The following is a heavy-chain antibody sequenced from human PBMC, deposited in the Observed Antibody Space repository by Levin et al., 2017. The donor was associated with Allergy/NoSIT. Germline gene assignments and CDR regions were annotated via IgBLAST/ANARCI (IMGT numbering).Heavy chain of an antibody. J-gene: IGHJ5*02. CDR3: ARSTSNGYNLSWFDP. D-gene: IGHD5-24*01. Sequence: ASVKVSCKASGYTFTSYYMHWVRQAPGQGLEWMGIINPSGGSTSYAQKFQGRVTMTRDTSTSTVYMELSSLRSEDTAVYYCARSTSNGYNLSWFDPWGQGTLVTVSS. CDR2: INPSGGST. V-gene: IGHV1-46*01. CDR1: GYTFTSYY.